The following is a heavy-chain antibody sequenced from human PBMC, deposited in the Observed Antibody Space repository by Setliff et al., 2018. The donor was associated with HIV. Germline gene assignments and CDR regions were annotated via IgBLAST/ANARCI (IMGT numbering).Heavy chain of an antibody. CDR1: GGSISSSSYY. CDR3: ARVFVDTAVLRVLEYYFDS. CDR2: MYYSGST. V-gene: IGHV4-39*06. Sequence: NPSETLSLTCTVSGGSISSSSYYWGWVRQPPGKGLEWIGSMYYSGSTYYTPSLKSRIPISLDTSKNQFTLRMRSVTAADTAVYYCARVFVDTAVLRVLEYYFDSWGRGTLVTVSS. J-gene: IGHJ4*02. D-gene: IGHD5-18*01.